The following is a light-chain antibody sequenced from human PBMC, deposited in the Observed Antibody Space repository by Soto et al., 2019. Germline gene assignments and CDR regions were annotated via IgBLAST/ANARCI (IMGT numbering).Light chain of an antibody. CDR1: QSISSW. V-gene: IGKV1-5*03. J-gene: IGKJ1*01. Sequence: DIQMTQSPSTLSASVGDRVTITCRASQSISSWLAWYQQKPGKAPKLLIYKASSLESGVPPRFSGSGSGTAFTLTISSLQPDDFATYYCQQYNSFPTVGQGTKVEIK. CDR3: QQYNSFPT. CDR2: KAS.